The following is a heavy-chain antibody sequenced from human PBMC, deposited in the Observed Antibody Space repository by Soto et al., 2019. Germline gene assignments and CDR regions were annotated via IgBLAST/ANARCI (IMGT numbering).Heavy chain of an antibody. J-gene: IGHJ2*01. D-gene: IGHD2-2*01. CDR3: ARDQLDCRRTCCYRYFDL. CDR2: IYHSGST. CDR1: GGSISSSNW. V-gene: IGHV4-4*02. Sequence: QVQLQESGPGLVKPSGTLSLTCAVSGGSISSSNWWSWVRQPPGKGLEWIGEIYHSGSTNYNPSLKRRVTISVDKSKLQLSLKLSSVTAADAAVYYCARDQLDCRRTCCYRYFDLWGRGTLVTVSS.